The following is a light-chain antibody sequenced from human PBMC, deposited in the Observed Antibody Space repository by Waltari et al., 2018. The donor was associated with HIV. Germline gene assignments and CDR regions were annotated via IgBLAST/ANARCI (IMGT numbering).Light chain of an antibody. CDR1: SSNIGRNA. Sequence: QSVLTQPPLVSRAPGQRVSISCSGSSSNIGRNAVNWYQQLPGKPPKLLIYFDDLLFSGVSNRFSASKSGTSASLAVSGLRSEDEADYYCSTWDDSLNAILFGGGTRLTV. CDR3: STWDDSLNAIL. J-gene: IGLJ2*01. CDR2: FDD. V-gene: IGLV1-36*01.